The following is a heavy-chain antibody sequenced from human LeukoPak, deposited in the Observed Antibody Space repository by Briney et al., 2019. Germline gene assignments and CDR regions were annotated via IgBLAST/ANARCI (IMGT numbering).Heavy chain of an antibody. CDR2: INPSGGST. V-gene: IGHV1-46*01. D-gene: IGHD3-22*01. Sequence: GASVTVSCTASGYTFTSYYMHWVRQAPGQGLEWMGIINPSGGSTSYAQKFQGRVTMTRDTSTSTVYMELSSLRSEDTAVYYCARDHTGDSSGYSYGMDVWGQGTTVTVSS. CDR1: GYTFTSYY. J-gene: IGHJ6*02. CDR3: ARDHTGDSSGYSYGMDV.